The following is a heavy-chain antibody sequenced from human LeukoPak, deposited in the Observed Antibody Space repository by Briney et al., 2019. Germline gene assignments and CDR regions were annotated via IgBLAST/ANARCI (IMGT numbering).Heavy chain of an antibody. CDR2: ISSGDGIT. J-gene: IGHJ4*02. Sequence: PGGSLRLSCAASGFSFSDYAMTWVRQAPGKGLGWVSTISSGDGITYYADSVKGRFTISRDDSKNTLYLQMNSLRAEDTAIYYCAKNSRYAGDKYYFDYWGQGTLVTVSS. D-gene: IGHD4-23*01. V-gene: IGHV3-23*01. CDR1: GFSFSDYA. CDR3: AKNSRYAGDKYYFDY.